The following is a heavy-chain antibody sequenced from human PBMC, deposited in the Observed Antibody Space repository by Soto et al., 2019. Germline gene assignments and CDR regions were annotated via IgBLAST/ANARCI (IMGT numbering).Heavy chain of an antibody. D-gene: IGHD1-26*01. CDR3: AKGLLAIVGTTLPRDAFNI. Sequence: WGSLRLACAASGFSFTTYVMHWCGHTPGKGREWVAVISHDGSYKYYGDAVKGRFTISRDTSKNAVYLEMNSLRPEDTAVYYCAKGLLAIVGTTLPRDAFNIWGQGTMVTVSS. CDR2: ISHDGSYK. CDR1: GFSFTTYV. V-gene: IGHV3-30*18. J-gene: IGHJ3*02.